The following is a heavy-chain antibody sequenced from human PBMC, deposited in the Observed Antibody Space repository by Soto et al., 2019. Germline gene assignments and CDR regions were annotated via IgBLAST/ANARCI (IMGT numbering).Heavy chain of an antibody. Sequence: LSLTCAVSCGSISSGGYSWSWIRQPPGKCLEWIGYIYHSGSTYYNPSLKSRVTISVDRSKNQFSLKLSSVTAADTAVYYCAVITMVRGVIRSFDYWGQGTLVTVSS. CDR1: CGSISSGGYS. CDR2: IYHSGST. D-gene: IGHD3-10*01. J-gene: IGHJ4*02. V-gene: IGHV4-30-2*01. CDR3: AVITMVRGVIRSFDY.